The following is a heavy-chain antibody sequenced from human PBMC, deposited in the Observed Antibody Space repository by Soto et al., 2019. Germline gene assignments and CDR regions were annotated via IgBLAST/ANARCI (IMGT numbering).Heavy chain of an antibody. Sequence: QVQLVESGGGVVQPGRSLRLSCAASGFTFSSYAMHWVRQAPGKGLEWVAVISYDGSNKYYADSVKGRFTISRDNSKNTLYLQMNSLRAEDTAVYYCARVSFSYYGSSVSPYYFDYWGQGTLVTVSS. J-gene: IGHJ4*02. CDR3: ARVSFSYYGSSVSPYYFDY. CDR2: ISYDGSNK. D-gene: IGHD3-22*01. CDR1: GFTFSSYA. V-gene: IGHV3-30-3*01.